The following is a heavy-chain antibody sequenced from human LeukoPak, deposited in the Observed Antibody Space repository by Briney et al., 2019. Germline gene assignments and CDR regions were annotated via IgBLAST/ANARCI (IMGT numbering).Heavy chain of an antibody. CDR3: ATDAGAVAGSYLY. Sequence: TSETLSLTCAVYGGSLSAYYWSWIRQPPGKGPEWIGEINQSGSTNYNPSLRSRVTISVDTSKNQFSLKLSSVTAADTAVYYCATDAGAVAGSYLYWGQGTLVTVSS. V-gene: IGHV4-34*09. CDR1: GGSLSAYY. CDR2: INQSGST. D-gene: IGHD6-19*01. J-gene: IGHJ4*02.